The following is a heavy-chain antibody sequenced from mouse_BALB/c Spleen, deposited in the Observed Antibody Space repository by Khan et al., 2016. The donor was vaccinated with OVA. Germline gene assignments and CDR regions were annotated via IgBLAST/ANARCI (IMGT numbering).Heavy chain of an antibody. V-gene: IGHV5-6*01. CDR2: INTGGHYT. CDR3: ARLDYYYNSEAFAY. Sequence: EVELVESGGDLVKTGGSLKLSCAASGFTFSTYGMSWVRQTPDKRLDWVATINTGGHYTYYIYNVKGRFTISRANAENILFLQMTSLRSEDTAMYYCARLDYYYNSEAFAYWGQGTLVTVSA. CDR1: GFTFSTYG. D-gene: IGHD1-1*02. J-gene: IGHJ3*01.